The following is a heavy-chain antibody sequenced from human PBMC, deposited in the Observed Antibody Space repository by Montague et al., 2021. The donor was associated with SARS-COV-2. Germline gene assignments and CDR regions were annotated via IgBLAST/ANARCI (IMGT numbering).Heavy chain of an antibody. CDR2: IFYNGST. CDR3: ARQDAWAYCGDECYRGWFDS. Sequence: LVKPTQTLTLTCTFSGFSLSTSGVGVAWIRQPPGKGLEWIGFIFYNGSTKYNPSLKRRVSISLDTSKNQFSLKLSSVTAADTAVYYCARQDAWAYCGDECYRGWFDSWGQGTLVTVSS. V-gene: IGHV4-61*08. CDR1: GFSLSTSGVG. D-gene: IGHD2-21*01. J-gene: IGHJ5*01.